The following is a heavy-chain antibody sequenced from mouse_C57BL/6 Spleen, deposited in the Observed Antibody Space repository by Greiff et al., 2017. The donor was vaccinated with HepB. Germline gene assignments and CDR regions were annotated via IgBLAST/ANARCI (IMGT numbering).Heavy chain of an antibody. CDR2: INPSSGYT. CDR3: ARYGDGYSLFAY. V-gene: IGHV1-4*01. D-gene: IGHD2-13*01. J-gene: IGHJ3*01. Sequence: QVQLQQSGAELARPGASVKMSCKASGYTFTSYTMHWVKQRPGQGLEWIGYINPSSGYTKYNQKFKDKATLTADKSSSTAYMQLSSLTSEDSAVYYCARYGDGYSLFAYWGQGTLVTVSA. CDR1: GYTFTSYT.